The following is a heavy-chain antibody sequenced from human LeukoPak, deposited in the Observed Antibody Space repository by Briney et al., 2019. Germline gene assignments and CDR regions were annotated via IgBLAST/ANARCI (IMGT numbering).Heavy chain of an antibody. V-gene: IGHV3-30*04. CDR1: GFTFSSYA. CDR2: ISYDGSNK. Sequence: GGSLRLSCAASGFTFSSYAMHWVRQAPGKVLEWVSVISYDGSNKYYADSVKGRFTISRDNSKNTLYLQMNSLRAEDTAVYYCARDRANNWFDPWGQGTLVTVSS. CDR3: ARDRANNWFDP. J-gene: IGHJ5*02.